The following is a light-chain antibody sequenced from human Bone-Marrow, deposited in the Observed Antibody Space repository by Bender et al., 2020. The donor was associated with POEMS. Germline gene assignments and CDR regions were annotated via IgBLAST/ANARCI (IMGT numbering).Light chain of an antibody. CDR2: EVS. V-gene: IGLV2-23*02. Sequence: QSALTQPASVSGSPGQSITLSCSGTSSDVGAYNLVSWYQQHPGRAPKLMISEVSKRPSGVSNRFSGSKSGNTASLTISGLQAEDEADYYCCSYAGSSTYVFGTGTAVTVL. J-gene: IGLJ1*01. CDR3: CSYAGSSTYV. CDR1: SSDVGAYNL.